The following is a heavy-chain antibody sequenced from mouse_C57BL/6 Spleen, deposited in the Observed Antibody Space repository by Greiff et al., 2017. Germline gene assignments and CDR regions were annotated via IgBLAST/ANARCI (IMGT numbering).Heavy chain of an antibody. J-gene: IGHJ3*01. CDR1: GYTFTSYW. D-gene: IGHD1-1*01. Sequence: VQLQQPGAELVKPGASVKMSCKASGYTFTSYWITWVKQRPGQGLEWIGDIYPGSGSTNYNEKFKSKATLTVDTSSSTAYMQLSSLTSEDSAVYYCATYYYGSSCCAYWGQGTLVTVSA. V-gene: IGHV1-55*01. CDR2: IYPGSGST. CDR3: ATYYYGSSCCAY.